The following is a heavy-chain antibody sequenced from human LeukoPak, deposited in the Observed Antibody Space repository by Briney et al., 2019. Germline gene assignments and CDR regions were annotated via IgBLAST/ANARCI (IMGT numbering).Heavy chain of an antibody. V-gene: IGHV1-69*04. CDR3: AAPLRDVDIVATWQRFDY. Sequence: SVKVSCKASGGTFSSYAISWVRQAPGQGLEWMGRIIPILGIANYAQKFQGRVTITADKSTSTAHMELSSLRSEDTAVYYCAAPLRDVDIVATWQRFDYWGQGTLVTVSS. CDR2: IIPILGIA. CDR1: GGTFSSYA. J-gene: IGHJ4*02. D-gene: IGHD5-12*01.